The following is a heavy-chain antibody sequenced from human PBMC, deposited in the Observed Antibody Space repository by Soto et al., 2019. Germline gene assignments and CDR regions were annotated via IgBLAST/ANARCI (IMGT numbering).Heavy chain of an antibody. D-gene: IGHD6-13*01. J-gene: IGHJ3*02. V-gene: IGHV1-18*01. Sequence: ASVKVSCKSSAYTITSDGIIWVRQAPGQGLEWMGWISAYNGNTNYAQKLQGRVTMTTDTSTSTAYMELRSLRSDDTAVYYCARGSIAAAGTPQDIWGQGTMVTVSS. CDR3: ARGSIAAAGTPQDI. CDR1: AYTITSDG. CDR2: ISAYNGNT.